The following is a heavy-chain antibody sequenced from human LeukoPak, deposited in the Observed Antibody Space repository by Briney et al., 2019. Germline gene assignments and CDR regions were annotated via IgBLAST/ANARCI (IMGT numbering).Heavy chain of an antibody. J-gene: IGHJ4*02. CDR2: IYHSGST. D-gene: IGHD2-2*01. CDR1: GGSISSYY. Sequence: SETLSLTCTVSGGSISSYYWSWIRQPPGEGLEWIGYIYHSGSTYYNPSLKSRVTISVDRSKNQFSLKLSSLTAADTAVYYCARGSTVPVVVFYFDYWGQGTLVTVSS. V-gene: IGHV4-59*12. CDR3: ARGSTVPVVVFYFDY.